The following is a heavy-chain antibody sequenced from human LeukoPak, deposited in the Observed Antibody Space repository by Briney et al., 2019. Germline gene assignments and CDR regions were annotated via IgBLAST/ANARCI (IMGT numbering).Heavy chain of an antibody. Sequence: GEALQISCKGSGNRFTSYWIGWVRQMPGKGREGMGTIYPGDSETRYSPSFQGQFTISADKSISTAYLQLSSLKAADTAMYYCAREAGDYVSAFDIWGQGTMVTVSS. D-gene: IGHD4-17*01. CDR2: IYPGDSET. CDR3: AREAGDYVSAFDI. CDR1: GNRFTSYW. J-gene: IGHJ3*02. V-gene: IGHV5-51*01.